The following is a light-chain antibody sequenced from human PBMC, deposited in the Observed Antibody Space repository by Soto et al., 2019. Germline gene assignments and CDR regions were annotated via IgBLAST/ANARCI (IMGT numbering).Light chain of an antibody. CDR3: QQLIRFPTK. CDR2: LAS. V-gene: IGKV1-9*01. Sequence: IQLTQSPSSLSASVGDRVTITCRASLSISNSLAWYQQKPGKAPKLLMYLASTLQSGVPPRFSGTGSGTNFTLTISSLQPEDFATYYCQQLIRFPTKFGQGTKVEIK. J-gene: IGKJ1*01. CDR1: LSISNS.